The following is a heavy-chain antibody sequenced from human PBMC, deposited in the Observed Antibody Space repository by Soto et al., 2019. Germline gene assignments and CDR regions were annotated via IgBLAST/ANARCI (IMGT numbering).Heavy chain of an antibody. D-gene: IGHD3-10*01. CDR2: MNPNSGNT. Sequence: QVQLVQSGAEVKKPGASVKVSCKASGYTFTSYDINWVRQATRQGLEWMGWMNPNSGNTGYAQKLQGRVIMTRNTSISTAYMELSSLRSEDTAVYYCARGELLWFGELLRWGQGTLVTVYS. V-gene: IGHV1-8*01. CDR3: ARGELLWFGELLR. CDR1: GYTFTSYD. J-gene: IGHJ4*02.